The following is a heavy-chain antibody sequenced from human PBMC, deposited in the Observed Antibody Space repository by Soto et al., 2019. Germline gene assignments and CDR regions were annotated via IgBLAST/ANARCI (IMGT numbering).Heavy chain of an antibody. D-gene: IGHD3-3*01. Sequence: PGGSLRLSCASSGFTFSSYSINWVRQAPGNGLECGSYISSSSSTIYYADAVKGRFTISRDNAKNSLYLQMNSLRDEDAAVYYCARVGDFWSVTKKDECFDYWGQGTLVTVSS. V-gene: IGHV3-48*02. CDR1: GFTFSSYS. CDR3: ARVGDFWSVTKKDECFDY. CDR2: ISSSSSTI. J-gene: IGHJ4*02.